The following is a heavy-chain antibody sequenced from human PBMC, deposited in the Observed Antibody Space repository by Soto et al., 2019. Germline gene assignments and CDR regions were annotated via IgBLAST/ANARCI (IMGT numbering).Heavy chain of an antibody. Sequence: SETLSLTCTVSGGSVSSFIYYWSWIRQPPGKGLEWIGYIYYSGSTNYNPSLKSRVTISVDTSKNQFSLKLSSVTAADTAVYYCAREDAYCGGDCPEAGGALWGQGTLVTVSS. D-gene: IGHD2-21*02. V-gene: IGHV4-61*01. J-gene: IGHJ4*02. CDR3: AREDAYCGGDCPEAGGAL. CDR2: IYYSGST. CDR1: GGSVSSFIYY.